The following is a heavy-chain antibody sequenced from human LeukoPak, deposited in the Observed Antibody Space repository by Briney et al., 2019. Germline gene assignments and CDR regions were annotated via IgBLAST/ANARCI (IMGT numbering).Heavy chain of an antibody. CDR1: GFIFNKHA. D-gene: IGHD4/OR15-4a*01. CDR2: LSGSGGST. V-gene: IGHV3-23*01. J-gene: IGHJ4*02. Sequence: GGSLRLSCAASGFIFNKHAMSWVSQAPGKGLEWVSGLSGSGGSTDYADSVKGRFTVSGDNSKNTLFLQMNSLRAEDTAIYYCAKERDYGPADYWGQGTLVTVSS. CDR3: AKERDYGPADY.